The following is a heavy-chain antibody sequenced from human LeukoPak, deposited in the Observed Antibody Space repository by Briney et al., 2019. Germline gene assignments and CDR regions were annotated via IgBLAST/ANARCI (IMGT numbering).Heavy chain of an antibody. CDR1: GGTFSSYA. D-gene: IGHD4-17*01. CDR2: IIPIFGTA. J-gene: IGHJ4*02. CDR3: AGYYGDSDPFDY. Sequence: ASVKVSCKASGGTFSSYAISWVRQAPGQGLEWMGGIIPIFGTANYAQKFQGRVSITTDESTSTAYMELSSLRSEDTAVYYCAGYYGDSDPFDYWGQGTPVTVSS. V-gene: IGHV1-69*05.